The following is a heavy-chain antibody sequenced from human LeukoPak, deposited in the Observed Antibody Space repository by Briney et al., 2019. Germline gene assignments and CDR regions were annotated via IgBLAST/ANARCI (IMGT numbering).Heavy chain of an antibody. V-gene: IGHV3-23*01. CDR1: GFTFSSYA. D-gene: IGHD7-27*01. CDR3: AVRNLGTHRLGGAFDI. J-gene: IGHJ3*02. CDR2: ISGSGGST. Sequence: GGSLRLSCAASGFTFSSYAMSWVRQAPGKGLEWVSAISGSGGSTYYADSVKGRFTISRDNSKNTLYLQMNSLRAEDTAVYYCAVRNLGTHRLGGAFDIWGQGTMVTVSS.